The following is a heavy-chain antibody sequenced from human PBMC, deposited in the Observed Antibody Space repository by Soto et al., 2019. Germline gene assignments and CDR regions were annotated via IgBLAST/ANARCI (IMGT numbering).Heavy chain of an antibody. V-gene: IGHV1-69*06. CDR3: ARGSTTNWYFDL. CDR2: IIPLFGTA. CDR1: GGTFSNYA. J-gene: IGHJ2*01. D-gene: IGHD1-1*01. Sequence: QVQLVQSGAEVKKPGSSVKVSCRASGGTFSNYAISWVRQAPGQGLEWMGGIIPLFGTANYVQKCQGRVTITADKSTSTAYMELNSLRSEDTAVYYCARGSTTNWYFDLWGRGTLVTVSS.